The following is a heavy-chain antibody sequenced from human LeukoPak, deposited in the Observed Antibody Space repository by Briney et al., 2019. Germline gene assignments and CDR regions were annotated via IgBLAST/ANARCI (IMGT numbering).Heavy chain of an antibody. CDR1: GFTFSSYG. V-gene: IGHV3-13*01. CDR3: ARGRYSSSSGRYFDL. CDR2: IGTAGDT. D-gene: IGHD6-6*01. Sequence: GGSLRLSCAASGFTFSSYGMHWVRQATGKGLEWVSAIGTAGDTYYPGSVKGRFTIPRENAKNSLYLQMNSLRAGDTAVYYCARGRYSSSSGRYFDLWGRGTLVTVSS. J-gene: IGHJ2*01.